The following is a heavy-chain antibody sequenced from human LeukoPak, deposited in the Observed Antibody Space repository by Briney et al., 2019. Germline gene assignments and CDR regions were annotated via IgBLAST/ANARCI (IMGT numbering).Heavy chain of an antibody. Sequence: PGRSLRLSCAASGFTFSSYAMHWVRQAPGKGLEWVAVISYDGSNKYYADSVKGRFTISRDNSKNTLYPQMNSLRAEDTAVYYCARDLGDYYDSSGYYWGQGTLVTVPS. J-gene: IGHJ4*02. CDR1: GFTFSSYA. CDR2: ISYDGSNK. CDR3: ARDLGDYYDSSGYY. V-gene: IGHV3-30-3*01. D-gene: IGHD3-22*01.